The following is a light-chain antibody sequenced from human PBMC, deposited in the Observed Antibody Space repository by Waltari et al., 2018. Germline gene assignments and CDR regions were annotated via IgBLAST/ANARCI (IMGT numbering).Light chain of an antibody. Sequence: DIQMTQSPSTLSASVGDRVTITCRASPSISTYLNWYQQKPGKAPSLLIFAATSLQSGVPSRFSGSGSGTEFTLTINNLQPEDFATYYCQQGYSSPPYTFGQGTKLLI. CDR3: QQGYSSPPYT. CDR2: AAT. J-gene: IGKJ2*01. CDR1: PSISTY. V-gene: IGKV1-39*01.